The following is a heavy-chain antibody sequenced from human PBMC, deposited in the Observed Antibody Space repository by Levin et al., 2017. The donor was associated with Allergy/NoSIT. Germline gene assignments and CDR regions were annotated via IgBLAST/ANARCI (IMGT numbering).Heavy chain of an antibody. V-gene: IGHV4-31*03. CDR1: GGSISGGGYH. Sequence: LRLSCTVSGGSISGGGYHWTWIHQHPEKGLEWIGYIYYSGSTFYNPSLKSRLMISVDTSKNQFSLNVSSVTAADTAVYYCAREDGSTFDFWGQGALVTVAS. CDR3: AREDGSTFDF. J-gene: IGHJ4*02. D-gene: IGHD2-2*03. CDR2: IYYSGST.